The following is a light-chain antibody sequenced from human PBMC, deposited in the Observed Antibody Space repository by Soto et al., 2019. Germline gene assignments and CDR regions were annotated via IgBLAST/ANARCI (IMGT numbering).Light chain of an antibody. V-gene: IGKV3-15*01. CDR3: QSYNDWPFA. CDR2: GVS. CDR1: ESLFGF. Sequence: DIVLTQSPDTLSVSPGDRVTLSRRASESLFGFLAWYQQKPGQAPRLLMYGVSTRATGVPARFSGGGSATDFTLTISSLQPEDSAFYFCQSYNDWPFASGLGTRLEI. J-gene: IGKJ2*01.